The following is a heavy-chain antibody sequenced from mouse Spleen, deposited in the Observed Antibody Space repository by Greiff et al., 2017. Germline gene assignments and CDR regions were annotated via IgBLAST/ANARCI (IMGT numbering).Heavy chain of an antibody. V-gene: IGHV1-77*01. J-gene: IGHJ3*01. CDR1: GYTFTDYY. CDR3: ARSESPFAY. CDR2: IYPGSGNT. Sequence: QVQLKQSGAELARPGASVKLSCKASGYTFTDYYINWVKQRTGQGLEWIGEIYPGSGNTYYNEKFKGKATLTADKSSSTAYMQLSSLTSEDSAVYFCARSESPFAYWGQGTLVTVSA.